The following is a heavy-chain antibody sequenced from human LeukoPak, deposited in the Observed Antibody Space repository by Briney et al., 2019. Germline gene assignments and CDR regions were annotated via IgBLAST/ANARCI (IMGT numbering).Heavy chain of an antibody. CDR2: ISGSGGST. V-gene: IGHV3-23*01. CDR3: AKDQWDGYNYY. J-gene: IGHJ4*02. D-gene: IGHD5-24*01. Sequence: GGSLRLSCTASGFTFGDYAMSWVRQAPGKGLEWVSAISGSGGSTYYADSVKGRFTISRDNSKNTLYLQMNSLRAEDTAVYYCAKDQWDGYNYYWGQGTLVTVSS. CDR1: GFTFGDYA.